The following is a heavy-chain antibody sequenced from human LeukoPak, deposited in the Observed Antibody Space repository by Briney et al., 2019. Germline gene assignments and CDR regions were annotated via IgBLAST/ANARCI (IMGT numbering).Heavy chain of an antibody. CDR2: AYSGVNA. CDR1: DDSMHSYY. J-gene: IGHJ6*03. D-gene: IGHD1-26*01. V-gene: IGHV4-4*07. CDR3: ARAKSGTLTRAYYYIDV. Sequence: SETLTLTCTVSDDSMHSYYWSWIRQSPEKGLEWIGRAYSGVNAYYNPSLQSRVTISVDKSNNQFSLDLTSVTAADTALYYRARAKSGTLTRAYYYIDVWGKGITVTVSS.